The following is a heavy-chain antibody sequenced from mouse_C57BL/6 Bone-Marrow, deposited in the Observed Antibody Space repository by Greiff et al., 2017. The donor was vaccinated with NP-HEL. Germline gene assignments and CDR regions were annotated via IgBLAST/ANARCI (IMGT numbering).Heavy chain of an antibody. D-gene: IGHD1-1*01. J-gene: IGHJ2*01. CDR2: IHPNSGST. Sequence: QVQLKQPGAELVKPGASVKLSCKASGYTFTSYWMHWVKQRPGQGLEWIGMIHPNSGSTNYNEKFKSKATLTVDKSSSTAYMQLSSLTSEDSAVYYCARAGFITTVVGNYWGQGTTLTVSS. V-gene: IGHV1-64*01. CDR3: ARAGFITTVVGNY. CDR1: GYTFTSYW.